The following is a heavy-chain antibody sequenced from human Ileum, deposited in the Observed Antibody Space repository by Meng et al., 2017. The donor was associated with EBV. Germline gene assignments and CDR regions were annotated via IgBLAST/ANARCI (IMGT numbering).Heavy chain of an antibody. CDR1: GGYMSSSNW. J-gene: IGHJ4*02. D-gene: IGHD6-19*01. CDR3: ARVGQWLPIDY. Sequence: VEAQESVPGLVKPSGTLSLTCAVSGGYMSSSNWGRWAREPAGKWLEWIGKNYHSGSNNYNPSRKSRVTRSVDKSKNQFPLNLSSVTAADTAVYYCARVGQWLPIDYWGQGTLVTVSS. V-gene: IGHV4-4*02. CDR2: NYHSGSN.